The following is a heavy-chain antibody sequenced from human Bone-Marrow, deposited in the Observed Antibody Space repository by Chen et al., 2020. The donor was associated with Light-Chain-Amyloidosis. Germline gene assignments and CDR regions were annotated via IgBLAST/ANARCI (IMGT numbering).Heavy chain of an antibody. V-gene: IGHV4-59*08. CDR3: ARRGDGYNFDY. J-gene: IGHJ4*02. CDR2: IYSSGNS. Sequence: QVQLQESGPGLVKPSETLSLTCSVSGGSISIYYWSWIRQPPGKGLEWIGYIYSSGNSNYNPSLTSRVTISIDTSKNQFSLKLSSVTAADTAVYYCARRGDGYNFDYWGQGTLVTVSS. D-gene: IGHD5-12*01. CDR1: GGSISIYY.